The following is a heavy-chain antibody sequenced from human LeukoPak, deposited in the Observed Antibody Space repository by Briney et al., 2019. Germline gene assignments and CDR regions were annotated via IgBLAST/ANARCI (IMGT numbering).Heavy chain of an antibody. D-gene: IGHD3-22*01. CDR2: ISGSGGST. Sequence: GGSLRLSCAASGFTFSSYAMSWVGQAPGKGLEWVSAISGSGGSTYYADSVKGRFTISRDNSKNTLYLQMNSLRAEDTAVYYCAKGQTYYYDSSGSPLGYWGQGTLVTVSS. CDR1: GFTFSSYA. V-gene: IGHV3-23*01. CDR3: AKGQTYYYDSSGSPLGY. J-gene: IGHJ4*02.